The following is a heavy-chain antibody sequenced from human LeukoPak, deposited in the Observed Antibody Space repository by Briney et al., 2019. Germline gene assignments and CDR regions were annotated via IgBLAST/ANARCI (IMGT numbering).Heavy chain of an antibody. CDR2: VSNDGRKT. J-gene: IGHJ4*02. Sequence: PGGSLRLSCAASGLSFSTYAMQWVRQAPGKGLDWVGVVSNDGRKTQYADSVKGRFTISRDSSKKTVYLQMNSLTTEDTGVYYCAKDDGPYSSTWYSVGLIDYWGQGTLVTVSS. CDR1: GLSFSTYA. D-gene: IGHD6-13*01. CDR3: AKDDGPYSSTWYSVGLIDY. V-gene: IGHV3-30*18.